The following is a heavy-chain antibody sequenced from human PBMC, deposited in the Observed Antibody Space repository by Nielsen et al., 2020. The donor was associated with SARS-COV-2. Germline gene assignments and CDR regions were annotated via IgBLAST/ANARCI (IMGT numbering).Heavy chain of an antibody. V-gene: IGHV3-30*04. CDR1: GFTFSSYA. CDR2: ISYDGSNK. Sequence: GSLKISCAASGFTFSSYAMHWVRQAPGKGLEWVAVISYDGSNKYYADSVKGRFTISRDNSKNTLYLQMNSLRAEDTAVYYCAKVETGGGTIDYWGQGTLVTVSS. CDR3: AKVETGGGTIDY. J-gene: IGHJ4*02. D-gene: IGHD1-26*01.